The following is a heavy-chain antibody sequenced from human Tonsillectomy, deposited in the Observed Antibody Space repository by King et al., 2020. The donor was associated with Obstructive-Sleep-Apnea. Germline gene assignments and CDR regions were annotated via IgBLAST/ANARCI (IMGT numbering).Heavy chain of an antibody. CDR1: GGSISSGGYY. CDR2: IYYSGSS. J-gene: IGHJ5*02. V-gene: IGHV4-31*03. D-gene: IGHD5-12*01. Sequence: QLQESGPGLVKPSQTLSLTCTVSGGSISSGGYYWSWIRQHPGKGLEWIEYIYYSGSSYYNPSLKSRVTISVDTSKNQFSLKLSAVTAADTAVYYWARAYIVATMGWFDPWGQGTLVTVSS. CDR3: ARAYIVATMGWFDP.